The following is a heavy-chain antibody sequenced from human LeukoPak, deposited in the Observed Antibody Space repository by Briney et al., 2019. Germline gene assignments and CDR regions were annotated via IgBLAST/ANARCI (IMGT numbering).Heavy chain of an antibody. V-gene: IGHV4-59*01. J-gene: IGHJ6*03. D-gene: IGHD6-13*01. Sequence: SETLSLSCTVSGGSISSYYWSWIRQPPGKGLEWIGYIYYSGSTNYNPSLKSRVTISVDTSKNQFSLKLSSVTAADTAVYYCARVIIAAAGTFNYHYMHVWGKGTTVTVSS. CDR3: ARVIIAAAGTFNYHYMHV. CDR2: IYYSGST. CDR1: GGSISSYY.